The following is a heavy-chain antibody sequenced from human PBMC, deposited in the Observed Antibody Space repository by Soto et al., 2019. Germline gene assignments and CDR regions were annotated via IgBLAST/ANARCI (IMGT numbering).Heavy chain of an antibody. CDR2: INCNSGDT. CDR1: GDTFTRYY. Sequence: AASVNGYCKRSGDTFTRYYIHWGRQATGQGLEWMGRINCNSGDTKYAQSFRGRVTMTRDTSINTAYMDLSRLISDDTAVYYCARGGGSSFFDYWGQGILVTVFS. J-gene: IGHJ4*02. D-gene: IGHD2-2*01. CDR3: ARGGGSSFFDY. V-gene: IGHV1-2*06.